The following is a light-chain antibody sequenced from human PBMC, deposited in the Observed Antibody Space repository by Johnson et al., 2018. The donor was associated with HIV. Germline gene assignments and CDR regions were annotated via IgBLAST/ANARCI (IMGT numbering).Light chain of an antibody. V-gene: IGLV1-51*01. CDR1: SSDMGNYA. CDR2: DNN. Sequence: QSVLTQPPSVSAAPGQKVTISCSGSSSDMGNYAVSRYQQLPGTAPKLLIYDNNKRPSGIPDRLSGSTSGTSATLGITGLQTGDEADYYCGTWDSSLSAPYIFGTGTKVTVL. J-gene: IGLJ1*01. CDR3: GTWDSSLSAPYI.